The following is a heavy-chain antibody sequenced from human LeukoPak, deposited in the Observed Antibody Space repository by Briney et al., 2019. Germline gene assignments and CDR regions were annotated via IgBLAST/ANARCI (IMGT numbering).Heavy chain of an antibody. CDR2: IYSSGST. CDR1: GFTFSSYG. D-gene: IGHD3-22*01. Sequence: GGSLRLSCAASGFTFSSYGMHWVRQAPGKGLEWVSVIYSSGSTDYADSVKGRFTISRDNSKNTLYLQMNSLRAEDTAVYYCARDRSSGYGVDYWGQGTLVTVSS. CDR3: ARDRSSGYGVDY. J-gene: IGHJ4*02. V-gene: IGHV3-53*01.